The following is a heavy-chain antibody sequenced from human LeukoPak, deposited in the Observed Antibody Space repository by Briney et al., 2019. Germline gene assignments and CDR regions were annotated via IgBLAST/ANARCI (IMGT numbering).Heavy chain of an antibody. J-gene: IGHJ6*02. Sequence: ASVKVSCKASGYTFTGYYLHWVRQAPGQGLEWMGWINPNSGGTNYAQKFQGWVTMTRDTSISTAYMELSRLRSDDTAVYYCAREPCSGGSCYRYGMDVWGQGTTVTVSS. V-gene: IGHV1-2*04. CDR2: INPNSGGT. D-gene: IGHD2-15*01. CDR3: AREPCSGGSCYRYGMDV. CDR1: GYTFTGYY.